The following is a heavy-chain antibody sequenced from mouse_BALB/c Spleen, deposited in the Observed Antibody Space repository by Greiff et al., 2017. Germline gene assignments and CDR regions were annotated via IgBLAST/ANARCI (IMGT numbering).Heavy chain of an antibody. J-gene: IGHJ4*01. D-gene: IGHD1-1*01. V-gene: IGHV1-7*01. CDR2: INPSTGYT. Sequence: VMLVESGAELAKPGASVKMSCKASGYTFTSYWMHWVKQRPGQGLEWIGYINPSTGYTEYNQKFKDKATLTADKSSSTAYMQLSSLTSEDSAVYYCARRGLLRSLYAMDYWGQGTSVTVSS. CDR1: GYTFTSYW. CDR3: ARRGLLRSLYAMDY.